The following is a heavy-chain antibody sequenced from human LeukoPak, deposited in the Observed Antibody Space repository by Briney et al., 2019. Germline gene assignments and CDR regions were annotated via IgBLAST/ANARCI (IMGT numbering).Heavy chain of an antibody. Sequence: WGSLRLSCAASGFTFSSYWMSWVRQAPGKGLEWVANIKQDGSEKYYVDSVKGRFTISRDNAKNSLYLQMNSLRAEDTAVYYCAREGVYDILTGYPPFDYWGQGTLVTVSS. CDR3: AREGVYDILTGYPPFDY. J-gene: IGHJ4*02. D-gene: IGHD3-9*01. V-gene: IGHV3-7*01. CDR2: IKQDGSEK. CDR1: GFTFSSYW.